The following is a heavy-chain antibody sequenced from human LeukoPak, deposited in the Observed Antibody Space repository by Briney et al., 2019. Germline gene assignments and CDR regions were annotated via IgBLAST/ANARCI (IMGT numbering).Heavy chain of an antibody. CDR1: GGSFSGYY. Sequence: PSETLSLIRAVYGGSFSGYYWSWIRQPPGKGLEWIGEINHSGSTNYNPSLKSRVTISVDTSKNQFSLKLSSVTAADTAVYYCARYYYGSGSRWFDPWGQGTLVTVSS. V-gene: IGHV4-34*01. CDR3: ARYYYGSGSRWFDP. J-gene: IGHJ5*02. D-gene: IGHD3-10*01. CDR2: INHSGST.